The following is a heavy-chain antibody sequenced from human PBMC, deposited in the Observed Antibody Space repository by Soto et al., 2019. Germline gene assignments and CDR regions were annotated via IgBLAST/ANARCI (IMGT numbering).Heavy chain of an antibody. V-gene: IGHV4-30-2*01. CDR1: GGSISSGGYS. CDR2: IYHSGTT. CDR3: ARDPGR. J-gene: IGHJ4*02. Sequence: SETLSLTCAVSGGSISSGGYSWSWIRQPPGKGLEWIGYIYHSGTTYYNPSLKSRVTISVDRSKNQFSLKLSSVTAADTAVYYCARDPGRWGQGTLVTVSS.